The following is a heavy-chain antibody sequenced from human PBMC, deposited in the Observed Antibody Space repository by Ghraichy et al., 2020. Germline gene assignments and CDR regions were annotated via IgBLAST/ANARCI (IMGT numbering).Heavy chain of an antibody. CDR2: IWYDGSNK. CDR1: GFTFSSYG. Sequence: GGSLRLSCAASGFTFSSYGMHWVRQAPGKGLEWVAVIWYDGSNKYYADSVKGRFTISRDNSKNTLYLQMNSLRAEDTAVYYCARDARYSSGWSDPFEYWGQGTLVTVSS. V-gene: IGHV3-33*01. CDR3: ARDARYSSGWSDPFEY. D-gene: IGHD6-19*01. J-gene: IGHJ4*02.